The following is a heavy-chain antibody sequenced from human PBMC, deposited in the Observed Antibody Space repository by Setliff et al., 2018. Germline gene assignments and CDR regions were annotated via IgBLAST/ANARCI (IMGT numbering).Heavy chain of an antibody. CDR3: ARMAVRVASRPSSPLDYYYYMDL. V-gene: IGHV4-59*08. Sequence: SETLSLTCTVSGGSISNYYWSWIRQPPGKGLEWIGYIYDSGSTNYNPSLKSRVTISIDTSKNQFSLKVNSVTAADTAVYFCARMAVRVASRPSSPLDYYYYMDLWGKGATVTVSS. CDR1: GGSISNYY. CDR2: IYDSGST. D-gene: IGHD6-6*01. J-gene: IGHJ6*03.